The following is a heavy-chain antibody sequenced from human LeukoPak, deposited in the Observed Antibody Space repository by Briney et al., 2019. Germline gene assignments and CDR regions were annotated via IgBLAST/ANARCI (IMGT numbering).Heavy chain of an antibody. V-gene: IGHV3-7*01. CDR3: ARLAPDGYNFLGMDV. CDR1: GFTFSTYW. J-gene: IGHJ6*02. D-gene: IGHD5-24*01. Sequence: PGGSLRLSCAASGFTFSTYWMYWVRQAPGKGLEWVANIKQDGSHKYYVDSVKGRFTISRDNAKNSLYLQMNSLRAEDTAVYYCARLAPDGYNFLGMDVWGQGTTVTVYS. CDR2: IKQDGSHK.